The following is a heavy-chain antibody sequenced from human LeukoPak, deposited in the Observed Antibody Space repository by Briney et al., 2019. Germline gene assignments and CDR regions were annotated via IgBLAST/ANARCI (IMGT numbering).Heavy chain of an antibody. J-gene: IGHJ4*02. CDR2: IYYSGST. D-gene: IGHD3-3*01. CDR1: GGSMSSGDYY. CDR3: AGCIASGYHIDY. Sequence: PSQTLSLTCTVSGGSMSSGDYYWSWIRQPPGKGLEWIGYIYYSGSTYYNPSLKSRVTISVDTSKNQFSLKLSSVTAADTAVYYCAGCIASGYHIDYWGQGTLVTVSS. V-gene: IGHV4-30-4*08.